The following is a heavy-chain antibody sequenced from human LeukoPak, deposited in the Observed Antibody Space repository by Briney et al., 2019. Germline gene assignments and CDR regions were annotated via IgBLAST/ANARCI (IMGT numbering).Heavy chain of an antibody. CDR2: INPNSGGA. CDR3: ARQASGGWYYDY. J-gene: IGHJ4*02. V-gene: IGHV1-2*02. D-gene: IGHD6-19*01. Sequence: ASVKVSCKASGYTFTDYYMHWVRQAPGQGLEWMGWINPNSGGAHYAQKFQGRVSMTRDTSIGTIYMELSRLTSGDTAVYYCARQASGGWYYDYWGQGTLVTVSS. CDR1: GYTFTDYY.